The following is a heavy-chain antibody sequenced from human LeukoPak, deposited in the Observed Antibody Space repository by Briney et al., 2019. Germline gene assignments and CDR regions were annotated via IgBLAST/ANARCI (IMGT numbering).Heavy chain of an antibody. D-gene: IGHD3-10*01. Sequence: GGSLRLSCAASGFIFTDYWMNWVRQAPGKGLEWVAMIKYDGIDKQYLDSVKGRFTISRDNAKNSVSLQMNSLRPEDTALYYCAKRGSGTDRYFDYWGQGTLVTVSS. CDR2: IKYDGIDK. V-gene: IGHV3-7*03. J-gene: IGHJ4*02. CDR1: GFIFTDYW. CDR3: AKRGSGTDRYFDY.